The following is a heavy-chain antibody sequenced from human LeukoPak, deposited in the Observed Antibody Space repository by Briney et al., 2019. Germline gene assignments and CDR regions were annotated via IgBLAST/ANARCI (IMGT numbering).Heavy chain of an antibody. Sequence: GGSLRLSCKASGFTFSNYAMNWVRRAPGKGLEWVSSITSVSSYKYYADSVKGRFTISRDNAKNLLFLQMNSLRAEDTAIYYCARDPTADDYWGQGTLVTVSS. J-gene: IGHJ4*02. CDR1: GFTFSNYA. CDR3: ARDPTADDY. V-gene: IGHV3-21*01. CDR2: ITSVSSYK. D-gene: IGHD2-2*01.